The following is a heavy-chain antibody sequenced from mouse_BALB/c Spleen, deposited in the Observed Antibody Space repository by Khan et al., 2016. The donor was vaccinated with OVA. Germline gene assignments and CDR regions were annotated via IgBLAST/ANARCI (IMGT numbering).Heavy chain of an antibody. J-gene: IGHJ1*01. CDR2: IWTGGST. D-gene: IGHD2-1*01. V-gene: IGHV2-9*02. CDR3: AGYYGNYGWYFDV. Sequence: VQLVESGPGLVAPSQSLSITCTVSGFSLTSYGVHWVRQPPGKGLEWLGVIWTGGSTNYNSALMSRLSISKDNSKSQVFLKMNSLQTDDTAMYYCAGYYGNYGWYFDVWGAGTTVTVSS. CDR1: GFSLTSYG.